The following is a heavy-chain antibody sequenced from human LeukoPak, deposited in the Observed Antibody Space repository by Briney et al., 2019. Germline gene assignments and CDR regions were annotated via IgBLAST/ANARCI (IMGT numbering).Heavy chain of an antibody. CDR1: GGTFSSYA. J-gene: IGHJ4*02. CDR2: IIPILGIA. V-gene: IGHV1-69*04. Sequence: ASVKVSCKASGGTFSSYAISWVRQAPGQGLEWMGRIIPILGIANYAQKFQGRVTITADKSTSTAYMELSSLRSEDTAVYYCAGGGSGESFWYWGQGTLVTVSS. CDR3: AGGGSGESFWY. D-gene: IGHD3-10*01.